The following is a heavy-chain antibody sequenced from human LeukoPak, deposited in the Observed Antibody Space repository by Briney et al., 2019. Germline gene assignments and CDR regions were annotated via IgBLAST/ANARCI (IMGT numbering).Heavy chain of an antibody. J-gene: IGHJ4*02. CDR1: GSTSANYV. Sequence: GGSLRPSGPASGSTSANYVTHWSGKPQAKGLEWVAVTSPDEGLKFYGDSVKGRSTISRDNSKNTMYLQMNNLREEDTAVYYCTRDPILGAPDYFDYWGQGTLVTVSS. CDR3: TRDPILGAPDYFDY. D-gene: IGHD1-26*01. V-gene: IGHV3-30*04. CDR2: TSPDEGLK.